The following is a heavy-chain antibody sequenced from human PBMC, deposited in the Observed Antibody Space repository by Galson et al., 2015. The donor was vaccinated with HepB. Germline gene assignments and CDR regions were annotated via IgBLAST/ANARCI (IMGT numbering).Heavy chain of an antibody. CDR2: ISDDGSNK. J-gene: IGHJ4*02. CDR1: GFTFSSYS. V-gene: IGHV3-30-3*01. CDR3: ARAPPKRGYYDSSGFDY. Sequence: SLRLSCATSGFTFSSYSMHWVRQAPGKGLEWVAVISDDGSNKYYTDSVKGRFTISRDNSKNTVYLQMNSLRAEDTAVFYCARAPPKRGYYDSSGFDYWGQGTLVTVFS. D-gene: IGHD3-22*01.